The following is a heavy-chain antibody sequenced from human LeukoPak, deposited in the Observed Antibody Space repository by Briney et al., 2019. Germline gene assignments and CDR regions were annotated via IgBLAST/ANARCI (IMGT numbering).Heavy chain of an antibody. CDR2: ITGSGGST. D-gene: IGHD3-3*01. V-gene: IGHV3-23*01. Sequence: GGSLSLSCAASGFTISSHAMSWIRQAPGKGLEWVSSITGSGGSTYYGDSVKGRFTISRDNSKNTLYLQMNSLRAEDTAVYYCAKDGGGSLEWLPPMDVWGQGTTVTVSS. J-gene: IGHJ6*02. CDR1: GFTISSHA. CDR3: AKDGGGSLEWLPPMDV.